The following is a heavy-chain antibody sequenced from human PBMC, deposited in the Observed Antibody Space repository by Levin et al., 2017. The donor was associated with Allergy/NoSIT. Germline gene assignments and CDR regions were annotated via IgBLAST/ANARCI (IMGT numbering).Heavy chain of an antibody. CDR3: ARVSGDYARGYFDY. J-gene: IGHJ4*02. CDR1: GFTFSTYA. V-gene: IGHV3-30*04. D-gene: IGHD4-17*01. CDR2: ISSDGSHT. Sequence: PGGSLRLSCAASGFTFSTYAMHWVRQAPGKGLEWVAVISSDGSHTYYADSVKGRFTISRDNSKNTLYLQMISLRAEDAAVYYCARVSGDYARGYFDYWGQGTLVTVSS.